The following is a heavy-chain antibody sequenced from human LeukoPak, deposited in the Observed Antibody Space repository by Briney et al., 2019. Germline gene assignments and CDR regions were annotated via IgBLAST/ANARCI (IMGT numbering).Heavy chain of an antibody. D-gene: IGHD3-10*01. Sequence: PSETLSLTCTVSGGSISSSPYSWGWIRQPPGMGLEWIGGIYYSGNTHYNPSLKSRVTMSVDTSKNQFSLKLNSVTAADTAVYYCARDNSYYGSGSYYNYFDYWGQGTLVTVSS. CDR3: ARDNSYYGSGSYYNYFDY. CDR1: GGSISSSPYS. J-gene: IGHJ4*02. CDR2: IYYSGNT. V-gene: IGHV4-39*07.